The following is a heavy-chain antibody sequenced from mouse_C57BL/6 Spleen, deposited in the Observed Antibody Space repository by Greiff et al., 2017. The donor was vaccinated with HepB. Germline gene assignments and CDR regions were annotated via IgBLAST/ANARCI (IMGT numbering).Heavy chain of an antibody. Sequence: VKLQESGPELVKPGASVKISCKASGYAFSSSWMNWVKQRPGKGLEWIGRIYPGDGDTNYNGKFKGKATLTADKSSSTAYMQLSSLTSEDSAVYFCARYGYYGSSYGYFDVWGTGTTVTVSS. D-gene: IGHD1-1*01. V-gene: IGHV1-82*01. CDR2: IYPGDGDT. J-gene: IGHJ1*03. CDR1: GYAFSSSW. CDR3: ARYGYYGSSYGYFDV.